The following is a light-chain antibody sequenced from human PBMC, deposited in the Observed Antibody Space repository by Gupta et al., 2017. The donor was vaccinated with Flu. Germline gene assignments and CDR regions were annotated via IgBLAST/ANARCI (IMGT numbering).Light chain of an antibody. CDR2: GNS. Sequence: QSVLTQPPLASAALGQRVPTCCTGTSFNIGAGYDIHWYQQIPGTAPKHLIYGNSNRPSGVPERFSGSKSGTSASLAITGLQAEDEADYYCQSYDSSLSGSVFGGGTKLTVL. CDR3: QSYDSSLSGSV. J-gene: IGLJ3*02. CDR1: SFNIGAGYD. V-gene: IGLV1-40*01.